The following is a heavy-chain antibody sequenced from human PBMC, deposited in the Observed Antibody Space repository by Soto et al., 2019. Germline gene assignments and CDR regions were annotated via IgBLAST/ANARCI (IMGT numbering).Heavy chain of an antibody. CDR3: ASMGDYGDYGAKYSFDY. CDR2: ISSSSSTI. CDR1: GFTFSSYS. Sequence: EVQLVESGGGLVQPGGSLRLSCAASGFTFSSYSMNWVRQAPGKGLEWVSYISSSSSTIYYADSVKGRFTISRDNAKNSLYLQMNSLRDEDTAVYYCASMGDYGDYGAKYSFDYWGQGTLVTVSS. V-gene: IGHV3-48*02. D-gene: IGHD4-17*01. J-gene: IGHJ4*02.